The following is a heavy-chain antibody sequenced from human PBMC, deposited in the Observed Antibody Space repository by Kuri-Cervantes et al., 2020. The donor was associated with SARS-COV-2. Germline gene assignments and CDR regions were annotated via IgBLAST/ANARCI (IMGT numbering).Heavy chain of an antibody. D-gene: IGHD2-15*01. Sequence: ETLSLTCATSGFTFSSYSMNWVRQAPGKGLEWVSYISSSSSTIYYADSVKGRFTISRDNAKNSLYLQMNSLRDEDTAMYYCARDRIGVHDSWGQGTLVTVSS. CDR2: ISSSSSTI. CDR1: GFTFSSYS. V-gene: IGHV3-48*02. J-gene: IGHJ4*02. CDR3: ARDRIGVHDS.